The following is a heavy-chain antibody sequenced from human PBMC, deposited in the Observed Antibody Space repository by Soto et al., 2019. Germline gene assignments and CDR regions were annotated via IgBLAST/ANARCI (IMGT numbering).Heavy chain of an antibody. D-gene: IGHD3-3*01. V-gene: IGHV1-69*13. CDR3: ARDLGPPEAIGRSGYYYYGMDV. Sequence: ASVKVSCKASGGTFSSYAISWVRQAPGHGLEWMGGIIPIFGTANYAQKSQGRVTITADESTSTAYMELSSLRSEDTAVYYCARDLGPPEAIGRSGYYYYGMDVWGQGTTVTVSS. CDR2: IIPIFGTA. J-gene: IGHJ6*02. CDR1: GGTFSSYA.